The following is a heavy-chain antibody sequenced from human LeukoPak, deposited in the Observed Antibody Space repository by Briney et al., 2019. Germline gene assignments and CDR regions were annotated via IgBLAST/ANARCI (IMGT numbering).Heavy chain of an antibody. Sequence: PSETLSLTCTVSGGSISSYYWSWIRQPPGKGLEWIGYIYTSGSTNYNPSLKSRVTITVDTSKNQFSLKLSSVTAADTAVYYCARRDYYDSSGYSFAFDIWGQGTMVTVSS. D-gene: IGHD3-22*01. CDR2: IYTSGST. CDR1: GGSISSYY. V-gene: IGHV4-4*09. J-gene: IGHJ3*02. CDR3: ARRDYYDSSGYSFAFDI.